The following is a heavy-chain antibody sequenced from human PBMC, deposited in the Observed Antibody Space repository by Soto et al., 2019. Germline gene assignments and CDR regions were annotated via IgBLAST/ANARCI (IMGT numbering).Heavy chain of an antibody. V-gene: IGHV1-18*01. J-gene: IGHJ6*02. Sequence: QVQLVQSGAEVKKPGASVKVSCKASGYTLTNYDISWVRQAPGQGLEWMGWISAFDGNTNYAQNLQGRVTMTTDTSTSTAYMELRSLRSDDTAVYYFVRVFRVSGALYDYYDMDVWGQGTTVTVSS. CDR1: GYTLTNYD. D-gene: IGHD3-10*01. CDR3: VRVFRVSGALYDYYDMDV. CDR2: ISAFDGNT.